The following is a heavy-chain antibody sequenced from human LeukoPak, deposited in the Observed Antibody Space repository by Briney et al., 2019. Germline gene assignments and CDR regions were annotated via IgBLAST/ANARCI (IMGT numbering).Heavy chain of an antibody. J-gene: IGHJ5*02. CDR1: GYSFTSYW. D-gene: IGHD2-21*02. V-gene: IGHV5-51*01. CDR3: ARQGYCGGDCYSGWFDP. CDR2: IYPGDSDT. Sequence: GESLKISCKGSGYSFTSYWIGRVRQMPGKGLEWMGIIYPGDSDTRYSPSFQGQVTISADKSISTAYLQWSSLKASDTAMYYCARQGYCGGDCYSGWFDPWGQGTLVTVSS.